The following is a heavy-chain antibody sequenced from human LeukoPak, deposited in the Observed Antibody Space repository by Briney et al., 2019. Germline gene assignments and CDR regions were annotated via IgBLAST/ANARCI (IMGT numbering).Heavy chain of an antibody. CDR3: ARGTESAWEVLAY. CDR2: THKSRTH. Sequence: SETLSLTCSVSGFSISSGYYWAWIRQPPGKGLEWVASTHKSRTHNYSPSLRSRVTISIDTPKNQFSLKLTSVTAADTAVYYCARGTESAWEVLAYWGQGALVTVSS. CDR1: GFSISSGYY. J-gene: IGHJ4*02. V-gene: IGHV4-38-2*02. D-gene: IGHD1-26*01.